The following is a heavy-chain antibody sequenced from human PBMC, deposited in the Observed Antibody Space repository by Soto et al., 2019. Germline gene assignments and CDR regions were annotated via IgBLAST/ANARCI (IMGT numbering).Heavy chain of an antibody. CDR2: ISAYNGNT. D-gene: IGHD3-22*01. CDR1: GYTFTSYG. Sequence: ASVKVSCKASGYTFTSYGISWVRQAPGQGLEWMGWISAYNGNTNYAQRLQGRVTMTTDTSTSTAYMELRSLRSDDTAVYYCASLYASSGYHDYWGQGTLVTVSS. CDR3: ASLYASSGYHDY. V-gene: IGHV1-18*04. J-gene: IGHJ4*02.